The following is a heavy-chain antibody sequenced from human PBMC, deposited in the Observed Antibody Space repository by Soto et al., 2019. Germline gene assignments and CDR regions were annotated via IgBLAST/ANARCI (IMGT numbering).Heavy chain of an antibody. Sequence: SLRLSCAASGFTFSSYAMHWVRQAPGKGLEWVAVISYDGSNKYYADSVKGRFTISRDNSKNTLYLQMNSLRAEDTAVYYCARMINIVATITSYGMDVWGQGTTVTVAS. CDR2: ISYDGSNK. D-gene: IGHD5-12*01. CDR3: ARMINIVATITSYGMDV. CDR1: GFTFSSYA. V-gene: IGHV3-30-3*01. J-gene: IGHJ6*02.